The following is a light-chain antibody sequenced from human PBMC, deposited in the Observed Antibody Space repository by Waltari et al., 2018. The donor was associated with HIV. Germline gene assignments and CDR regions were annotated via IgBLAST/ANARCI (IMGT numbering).Light chain of an antibody. J-gene: IGKJ3*01. CDR2: KVS. CDR1: QSLVYGAGNTY. CDR3: MQALQTHQIT. Sequence: DVVMTQSPLSLPVTLGQPASIHCRSSQSLVYGAGNTYLNWFQQRTGQSPRRLIYKVSNRDSGVPDRFSGSGSGTDFTLKISRVEAEDVGVYYCMQALQTHQITFGPGTKVDIK. V-gene: IGKV2-30*01.